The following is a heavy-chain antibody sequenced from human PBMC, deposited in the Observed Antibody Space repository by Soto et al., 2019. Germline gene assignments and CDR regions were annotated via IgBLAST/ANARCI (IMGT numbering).Heavy chain of an antibody. CDR2: ISESGATT. J-gene: IGHJ5*02. D-gene: IGHD3-16*01. Sequence: GGSLRLSWEASGVTFIHQAMTWVRQAPGKGLEWVSSISESGATTYYADSVKGRLTISRDNPKNTLFPQMKSIRANDTALYYCVPRSSCAGGEDRWGPGTLVTVSS. CDR1: GVTFIHQA. V-gene: IGHV3-23*01. CDR3: VPRSSCAGGEDR.